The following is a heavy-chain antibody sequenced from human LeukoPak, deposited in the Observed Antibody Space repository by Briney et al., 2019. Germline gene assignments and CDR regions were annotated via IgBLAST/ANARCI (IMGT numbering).Heavy chain of an antibody. CDR1: RLTLSNAW. CDR3: TTELDVRPNHY. V-gene: IGHV3-15*04. J-gene: IGHJ4*02. Sequence: GGSLRLSCAASRLTLSNAWMSWVRQAPGKGLEWVGRIERKSDGGTTDYAASVKGRFTISRDDSKNTLYLQMNSLKSEDTAVYYCTTELDVRPNHYWGQGTLVTVSS. CDR2: IERKSDGGTT. D-gene: IGHD1-14*01.